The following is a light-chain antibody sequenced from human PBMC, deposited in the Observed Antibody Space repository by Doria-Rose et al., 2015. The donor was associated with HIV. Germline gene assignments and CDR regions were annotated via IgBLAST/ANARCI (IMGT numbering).Light chain of an antibody. V-gene: IGKV1-6*02. CDR2: AAS. J-gene: IGKJ1*01. CDR1: QGIRND. CDR3: LQDYNLWT. Sequence: PSSLSASVGDRVTITCRASQGIRNDLDWYQQKPGKAPKLLIYAASSIQSGVPSRFSGSGSGTDFTLTISSLQPEDFATYYCLQDYNLWTFGQGTKVEIK.